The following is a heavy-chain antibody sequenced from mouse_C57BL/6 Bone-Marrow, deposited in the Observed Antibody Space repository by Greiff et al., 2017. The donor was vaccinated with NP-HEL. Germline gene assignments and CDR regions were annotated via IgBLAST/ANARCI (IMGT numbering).Heavy chain of an antibody. V-gene: IGHV1-19*01. D-gene: IGHD5-1-1*01. CDR1: GYTFTDYY. CDR3: ARRYPAMDY. Sequence: EVKLVESGPVLVKPGASVKMSCKASGYTFTDYYMNWVKQSHGKSLEWIGVINPYNGGTSYNQKFKGKATLTVDKSSSTAYMELNSLTSEDSAVYYCARRYPAMDYWGQGTSVTVSS. J-gene: IGHJ4*01. CDR2: INPYNGGT.